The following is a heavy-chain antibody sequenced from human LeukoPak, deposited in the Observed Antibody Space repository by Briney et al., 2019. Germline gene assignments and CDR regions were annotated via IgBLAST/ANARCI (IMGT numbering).Heavy chain of an antibody. D-gene: IGHD1-26*01. V-gene: IGHV4-38-2*02. Sequence: SETLSLTCTVSGYSISSGYYRGWIRQPPGKGLEWIGSIYHSGSTYYNPSLKSRVTISVDTSKNQFSLKLSSVTAADTAVYYCARDPLGATIDYWGQGTLVTVSS. J-gene: IGHJ4*02. CDR3: ARDPLGATIDY. CDR2: IYHSGST. CDR1: GYSISSGYY.